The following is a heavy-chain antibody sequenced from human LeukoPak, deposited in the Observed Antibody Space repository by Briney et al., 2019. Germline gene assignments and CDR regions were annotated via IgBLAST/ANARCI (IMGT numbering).Heavy chain of an antibody. J-gene: IGHJ4*02. CDR1: GGSISSGDYY. Sequence: TSQTLSLTCTVSGGSISSGDYYWSWIRQPPGKGLEWIGYIYYSGSTYYNPSLKSRVTISVDTSKNQFSLKLSSVTAADTAVYYCAREYSYGSSYFDYWGQGTLVIVSS. CDR2: IYYSGST. V-gene: IGHV4-30-4*08. D-gene: IGHD5-18*01. CDR3: AREYSYGSSYFDY.